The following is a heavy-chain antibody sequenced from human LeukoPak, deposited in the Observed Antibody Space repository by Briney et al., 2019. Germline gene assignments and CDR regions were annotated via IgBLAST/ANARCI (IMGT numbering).Heavy chain of an antibody. Sequence: SLKVSCKASGFTFTTSSAVQWVRHARGQRLEWIGWIAVVGVHTNYTQKFQERLTNTREMSTRTAYMELSSLRSEDTAVYYCAGDHPNYDYWDQGSQVTVSS. CDR3: AGDHPNYDY. D-gene: IGHD5-24*01. V-gene: IGHV1-58*01. J-gene: IGHJ4*02. CDR1: GFTFTTSSA. CDR2: IAVVGVHT.